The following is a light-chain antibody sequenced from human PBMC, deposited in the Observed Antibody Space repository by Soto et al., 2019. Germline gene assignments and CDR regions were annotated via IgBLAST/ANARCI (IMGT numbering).Light chain of an antibody. V-gene: IGKV3-20*01. J-gene: IGKJ1*01. CDR1: QSVTSNY. Sequence: EIVLTQSPATLSLSPGERATLSCRASQSVTSNYLAWFQQKPGQAPRLLIYGASNRATGIPDRFSGSGSGTDFTLTISRLEPEDFAVYYCQQYGGLPRTLGQGTKVDIK. CDR3: QQYGGLPRT. CDR2: GAS.